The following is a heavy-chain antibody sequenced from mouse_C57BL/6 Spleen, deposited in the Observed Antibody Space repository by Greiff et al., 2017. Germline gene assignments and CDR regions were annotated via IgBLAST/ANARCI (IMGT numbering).Heavy chain of an antibody. V-gene: IGHV14-2*01. J-gene: IGHJ2*01. CDR2: IDPEDGET. CDR1: GFNIKDYY. Sequence: VQLQQSGAELVKPGASVKLSCTASGFNIKDYYMHWVKQRPEQGLEWIGRIDPEDGETKYAPKFQGKATITADTSSSTAYLQRSSLTSEATAVYYCASGGELNWDEDYWGQGTTLTVSS. D-gene: IGHD4-1*01. CDR3: ASGGELNWDEDY.